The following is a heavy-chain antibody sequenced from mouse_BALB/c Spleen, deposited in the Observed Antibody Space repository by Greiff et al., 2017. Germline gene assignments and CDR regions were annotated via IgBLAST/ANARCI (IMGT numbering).Heavy chain of an antibody. Sequence: EVQLQQSGPGLVKPSQSLSLTCSVTGYSITSGYYWNWIRQFPGNKLEWMGYISYDGSNNYNPSLKNRISITRDTSKNQFFLKLNSVTTEDTATYYCARAYRSHWYFDVWGAGTTVTVSS. V-gene: IGHV3-6*02. J-gene: IGHJ1*01. D-gene: IGHD2-14*01. CDR1: GYSITSGYY. CDR3: ARAYRSHWYFDV. CDR2: ISYDGSN.